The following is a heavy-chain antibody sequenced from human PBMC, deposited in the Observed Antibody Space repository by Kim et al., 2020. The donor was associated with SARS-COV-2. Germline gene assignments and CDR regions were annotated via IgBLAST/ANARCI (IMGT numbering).Heavy chain of an antibody. Sequence: GGSLRLSCVASAFTFSNYGMRWVRQAPGKGLEWVSGISASGDNTSYADSVKGRFIISRDNSKNTLYLQMSSLRADDTAIYSCANFRQPDYGAQGPLVVVS. J-gene: IGHJ4*02. D-gene: IGHD6-13*01. V-gene: IGHV3-23*01. CDR1: AFTFSNYG. CDR3: ANFRQPDY. CDR2: ISASGDNT.